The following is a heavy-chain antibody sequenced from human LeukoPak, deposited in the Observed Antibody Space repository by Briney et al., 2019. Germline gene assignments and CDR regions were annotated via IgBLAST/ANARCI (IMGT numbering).Heavy chain of an antibody. D-gene: IGHD6-13*01. Sequence: ASVKVSCKASGYTFTGFYMHWVRQAPGQGLEWMGWINPNSGGTNYAQKFQGRVTMTRDTSISTAYMELSRLRSDDTAVYYCARDYRAAGSVDYWGQGTLVTVSS. CDR2: INPNSGGT. V-gene: IGHV1-2*02. J-gene: IGHJ4*02. CDR1: GYTFTGFY. CDR3: ARDYRAAGSVDY.